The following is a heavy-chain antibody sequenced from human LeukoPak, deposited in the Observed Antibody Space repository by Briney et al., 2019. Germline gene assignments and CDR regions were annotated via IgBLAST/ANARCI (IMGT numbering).Heavy chain of an antibody. J-gene: IGHJ5*02. CDR3: ARAGEYFDWLLSPNWFDP. D-gene: IGHD3-9*01. CDR2: IIPIFGTA. CDR1: GGTFSSYA. Sequence: EASVKVSCKASGGTFSSYAISWVRQAPGQGLEWMGGIIPIFGTANYAQKFQGRVTITADKSTSTAYMELSSLRSEDTAVYYCARAGEYFDWLLSPNWFDPWGQGTLVTVCS. V-gene: IGHV1-69*06.